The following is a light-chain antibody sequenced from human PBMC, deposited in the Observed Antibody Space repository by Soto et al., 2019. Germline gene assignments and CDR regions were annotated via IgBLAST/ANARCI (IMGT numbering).Light chain of an antibody. CDR1: QSISNY. V-gene: IGKV1-9*01. CDR2: SAS. Sequence: DIQLTQSPSFLSASVGDRVTITCRASQSISNYLTWYQQKPGKAPNLLIYSASTLQSGVPSRFSGSGSGIEFTLTISSLQPEDFATYYCQQSNSHRWSFGQGTKVEIK. CDR3: QQSNSHRWS. J-gene: IGKJ1*01.